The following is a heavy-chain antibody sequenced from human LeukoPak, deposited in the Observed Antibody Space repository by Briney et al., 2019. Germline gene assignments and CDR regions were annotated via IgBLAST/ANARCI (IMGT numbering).Heavy chain of an antibody. V-gene: IGHV1-18*01. Sequence: GASVKVSCKASGYTFTSYGISWVRQAPGQGLEWMGWISAYNGNTNYAQKLQGGVTMTTDTSTSTVYMQLRSLRSDDTAVYYCARVVYYDSSGYFDNWGQGTLVTVSS. CDR3: ARVVYYDSSGYFDN. CDR1: GYTFTSYG. CDR2: ISAYNGNT. J-gene: IGHJ4*02. D-gene: IGHD3-22*01.